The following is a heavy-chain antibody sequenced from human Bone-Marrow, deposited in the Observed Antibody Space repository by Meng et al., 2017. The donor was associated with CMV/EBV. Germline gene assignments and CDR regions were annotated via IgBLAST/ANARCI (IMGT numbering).Heavy chain of an antibody. CDR2: INPSGGST. CDR3: ARSRGYSSGWYLWWFDP. Sequence: QVHLVQSVSDVKKPGASVKVSCKASGYTFTSYYMHWVRQAPGQGLEWMGIINPSGGSTSYAQKFQGRVTMTRDTSTSTVYMELSSLRSEDTAVYYCARSRGYSSGWYLWWFDPWGQGTLVTVSS. CDR1: GYTFTSYY. D-gene: IGHD6-19*01. V-gene: IGHV1-46*01. J-gene: IGHJ5*02.